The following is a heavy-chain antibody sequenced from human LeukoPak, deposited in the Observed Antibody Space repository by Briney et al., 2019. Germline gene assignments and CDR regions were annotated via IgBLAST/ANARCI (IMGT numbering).Heavy chain of an antibody. V-gene: IGHV6-1*01. CDR3: AREGISSADFDY. CDR1: GDSVSSNNAT. J-gene: IGHJ4*02. CDR2: TYYRSKWCN. D-gene: IGHD6-19*01. Sequence: SQTLSLTCAISGDSVSSNNATWNWIRQSPSRGLEWLGRTYYRSKWCNDYAVSVRSRITINPDTSKNHFSLQLNSVTPGDSAVFYCAREGISSADFDYWGQGTLVTVSS.